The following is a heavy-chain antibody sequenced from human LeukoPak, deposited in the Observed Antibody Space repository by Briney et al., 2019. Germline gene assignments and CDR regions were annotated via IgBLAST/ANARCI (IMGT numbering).Heavy chain of an antibody. CDR2: ISSTSYI. V-gene: IGHV3-21*01. CDR1: GFTFTAYT. Sequence: PGGSLRLSCAASGFTFTAYTINWVRQAPGKGLEWVSSISSTSYIYYADSVKGRFTISRDNAKNSVYLQMNGLRAEDTAVYYCARDTAMVKFDPWGQGTLVTVSS. D-gene: IGHD5-18*01. CDR3: ARDTAMVKFDP. J-gene: IGHJ5*02.